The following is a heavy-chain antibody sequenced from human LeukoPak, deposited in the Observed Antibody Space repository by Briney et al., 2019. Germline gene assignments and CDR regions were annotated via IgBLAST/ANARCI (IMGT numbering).Heavy chain of an antibody. V-gene: IGHV3-53*01. Sequence: GGSLRLSCSASGFTVSVNYMSWVRQAPGKGLEWVSVIYSGGDTYYADSVKGRFTISRDNSQNTPYLQMHSLRAEDTAVYYCAGRPGYCSSGGCPNLDYWGQGTLVTVSS. J-gene: IGHJ4*02. CDR1: GFTVSVNY. D-gene: IGHD2-15*01. CDR3: AGRPGYCSSGGCPNLDY. CDR2: IYSGGDT.